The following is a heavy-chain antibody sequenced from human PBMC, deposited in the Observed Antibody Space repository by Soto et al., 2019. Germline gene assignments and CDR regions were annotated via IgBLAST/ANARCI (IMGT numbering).Heavy chain of an antibody. CDR1: DGSISSGGYY. Sequence: SETLSLTCTVSDGSISSGGYYWSWIRQHPGKGLEWIGYIYYSGSTYYNPSLKSRVTISVDTSKNQFSLKLSSVTAADTAVYYCARTLTIQGYYYYYMDVWGKGTTVTVSS. V-gene: IGHV4-31*03. CDR2: IYYSGST. J-gene: IGHJ6*03. D-gene: IGHD5-18*01. CDR3: ARTLTIQGYYYYYMDV.